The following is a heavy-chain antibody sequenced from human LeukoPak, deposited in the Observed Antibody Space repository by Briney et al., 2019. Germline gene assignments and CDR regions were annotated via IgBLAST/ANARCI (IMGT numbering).Heavy chain of an antibody. D-gene: IGHD3-16*01. CDR3: AKSGGGEFPALLGYFDY. J-gene: IGHJ4*02. CDR1: GFTFDDYG. CDR2: IRYDGSNK. Sequence: GGSLRPSCAASGFTFDDYGMSWVRQAPGKGLEWVAFIRYDGSNKYYADSGKGRFTISRDNSKNTLYLQMNSLRAEDTAVYYCAKSGGGEFPALLGYFDYWGQGTLVTVSS. V-gene: IGHV3-30*02.